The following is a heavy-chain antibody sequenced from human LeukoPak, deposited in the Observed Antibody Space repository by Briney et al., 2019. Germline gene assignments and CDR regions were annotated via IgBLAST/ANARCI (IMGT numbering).Heavy chain of an antibody. J-gene: IGHJ5*02. CDR3: ARDLAATNWCDP. CDR2: IDIDGTGT. CDR1: GFTFSNYW. Sequence: PGGSLRLSCATSGFTFSNYWMHWVRQAPGQGLVWVSRIDIDGTGTNYADSVKGRFTISSDNAKNTLSLQMDSLRAEDTAVYYCARDLAATNWCDPWGQGTLVTVSS. D-gene: IGHD6-25*01. V-gene: IGHV3-74*01.